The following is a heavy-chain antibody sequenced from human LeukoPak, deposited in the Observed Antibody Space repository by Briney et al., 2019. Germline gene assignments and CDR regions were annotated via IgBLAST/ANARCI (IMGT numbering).Heavy chain of an antibody. CDR2: IYYSGST. CDR3: AREYYDSSGPGDAFDI. CDR1: GGSISSYY. D-gene: IGHD3-22*01. V-gene: IGHV4-59*12. J-gene: IGHJ3*02. Sequence: SETLSLTCTVSGGSISSYYWSWIRQPPGKGLEWIGYIYYSGSTYYNPSLKSRVTISVDTSKNQFSLKLSSVTAADTAVYYCAREYYDSSGPGDAFDIWGQGTMVTVSS.